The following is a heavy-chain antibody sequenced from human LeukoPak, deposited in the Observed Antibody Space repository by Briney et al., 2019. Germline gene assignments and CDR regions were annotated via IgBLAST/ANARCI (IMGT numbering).Heavy chain of an antibody. D-gene: IGHD5-12*01. CDR3: ARGPWPDY. Sequence: GGSLRLSCAASGFTFSSYTVNWVRQAPGKGLEWVSSITPISDYIYYGDSVKGRFTISRDNAKNSLYLQMNSLRAEDTAVYYCARGPWPDYWGQGTLVTVSS. CDR1: GFTFSSYT. J-gene: IGHJ4*02. V-gene: IGHV3-21*01. CDR2: ITPISDYI.